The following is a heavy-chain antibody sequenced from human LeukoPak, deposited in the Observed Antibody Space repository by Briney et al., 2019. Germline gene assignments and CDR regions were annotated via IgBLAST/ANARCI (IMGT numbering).Heavy chain of an antibody. V-gene: IGHV3-23*01. CDR2: ISGSSGGT. CDR3: ARVVVPAAKFDP. Sequence: GGSLRLSCAASGFTFSSYGMSWVRQAPGKGLEWVSSISGSSGGTYYADSVKGRFTISRDNSKDTLYLQMNSLRAEDTAVYYCARVVVPAAKFDPWGQGTLVTVSS. D-gene: IGHD2-2*01. CDR1: GFTFSSYG. J-gene: IGHJ5*02.